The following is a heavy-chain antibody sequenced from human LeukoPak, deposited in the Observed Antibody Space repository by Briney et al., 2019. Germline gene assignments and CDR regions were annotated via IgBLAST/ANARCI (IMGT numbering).Heavy chain of an antibody. J-gene: IGHJ5*02. CDR1: GFTFSSYA. CDR2: ISYDGSNK. Sequence: GGSLRLSCAASGFTFSSYAMPWVRQAPGKGLEWVAVISYDGSNKYYADSVKGRLTISRDNSKNTLYLQMNSLRAEDTAVYYCARAPWYYYDSSGYHGWFDPWGQGTLVTVSS. D-gene: IGHD3-22*01. CDR3: ARAPWYYYDSSGYHGWFDP. V-gene: IGHV3-30-3*01.